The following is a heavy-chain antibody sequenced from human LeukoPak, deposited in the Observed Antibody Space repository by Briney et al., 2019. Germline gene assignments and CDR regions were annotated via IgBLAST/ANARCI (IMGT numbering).Heavy chain of an antibody. V-gene: IGHV1-69*04. CDR2: IIPIFGIA. CDR1: GATFSSYA. Sequence: GASVKVSCKASGATFSSYAISWVRKAPGQGLKWMGRIIPIFGIANYAQKFQGRVTITADKSTSTAYMELSSLRSEDTAVYYCARDIVVVPAAIQKYYYGMDVWGQGTTVTVSS. CDR3: ARDIVVVPAAIQKYYYGMDV. D-gene: IGHD2-2*01. J-gene: IGHJ6*02.